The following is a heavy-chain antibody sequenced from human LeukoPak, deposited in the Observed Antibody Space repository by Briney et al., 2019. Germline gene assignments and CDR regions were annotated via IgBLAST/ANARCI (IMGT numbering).Heavy chain of an antibody. Sequence: PSETLSLTCTVPGASISGHYWSWIRQPAGKGLEWIGQIFISGNINYNPSLKSRVTMSVDTSKNQFSLKLTSVTAADTAVYYCVRALIGFGESTFDPWGQGTLVTVSS. D-gene: IGHD3-10*01. CDR1: GASISGHY. CDR3: VRALIGFGESTFDP. CDR2: IFISGNI. V-gene: IGHV4-4*07. J-gene: IGHJ5*02.